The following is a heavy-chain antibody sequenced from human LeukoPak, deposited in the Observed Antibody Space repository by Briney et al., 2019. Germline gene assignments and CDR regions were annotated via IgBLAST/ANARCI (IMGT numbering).Heavy chain of an antibody. V-gene: IGHV3-33*01. CDR2: IWYDGSNK. CDR3: ARDGGRSGYYPDY. CDR1: GFTFSSYG. D-gene: IGHD3-22*01. Sequence: QPGRSLRLSCAASGFTFSSYGMHWVRQAPGKGLEWVAVIWYDGSNKYYADSVKSRFTISRDNSKNTLYLQMNSLRAEDTAVYYCARDGGRSGYYPDYWGQGTLVTVSS. J-gene: IGHJ4*02.